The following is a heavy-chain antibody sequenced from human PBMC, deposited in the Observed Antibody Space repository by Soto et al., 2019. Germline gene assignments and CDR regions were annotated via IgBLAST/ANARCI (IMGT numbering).Heavy chain of an antibody. CDR2: ISPYNGNT. J-gene: IGHJ4*02. CDR1: GYTFTNSG. D-gene: IGHD2-15*01. Sequence: ASVKVACKASGYTFTNSGISWLRQAPGQGLEWMGWISPYNGNTNYAQKLQGRVTMTTDTSTSTAYMDLQSLRSDDTAVYYCGSGRIQAGYCSSSSYFFDYWGQGTLVTVSS. V-gene: IGHV1-18*01. CDR3: GSGRIQAGYCSSSSYFFDY.